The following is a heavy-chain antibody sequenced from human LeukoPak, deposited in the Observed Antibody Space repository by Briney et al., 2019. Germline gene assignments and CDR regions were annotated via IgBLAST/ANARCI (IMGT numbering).Heavy chain of an antibody. CDR2: IYYSGST. CDR3: ARHRTEDFDY. D-gene: IGHD1-14*01. V-gene: IGHV4-39*07. Sequence: SETLSLTCTVSGGSISSSSYYWGWIRQPPGKGLEWIVSIYYSGSTYYNPSLKSRVTISVDTSKNQFSLKLSSVTAANTAVYNCARHRTEDFDYWGQGTLVTVSS. J-gene: IGHJ4*02. CDR1: GGSISSSSYY.